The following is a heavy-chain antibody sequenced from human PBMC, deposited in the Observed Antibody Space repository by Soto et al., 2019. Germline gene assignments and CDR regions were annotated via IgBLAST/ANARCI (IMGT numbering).Heavy chain of an antibody. Sequence: ASVKVSCKASGYTFTGYYMHWVRQAPGQGLEWMGWINPNSGGTNYAQKFQGWVTMTRDTSISTAYMELSRLRSDDTAVYYCARDRKYCGGDCSSDAFDIWGQGTMVTVSS. J-gene: IGHJ3*02. V-gene: IGHV1-2*04. CDR2: INPNSGGT. D-gene: IGHD2-21*02. CDR1: GYTFTGYY. CDR3: ARDRKYCGGDCSSDAFDI.